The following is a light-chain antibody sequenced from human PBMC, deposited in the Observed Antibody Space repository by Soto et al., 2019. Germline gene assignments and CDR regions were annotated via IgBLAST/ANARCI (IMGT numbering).Light chain of an antibody. J-gene: IGKJ4*01. Sequence: DIQMTQSPSSLSASVGDKDTITCRASQSISSYLNWYQHKPGKAPKLLIYAASSLQSVVPSRFSGSGSGTDFTLTISSLQPEDFATYYCQQSYSTATFGGGTKV. V-gene: IGKV1-39*01. CDR2: AAS. CDR3: QQSYSTAT. CDR1: QSISSY.